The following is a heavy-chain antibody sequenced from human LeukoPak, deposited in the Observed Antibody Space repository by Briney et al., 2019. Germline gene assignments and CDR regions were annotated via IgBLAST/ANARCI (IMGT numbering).Heavy chain of an antibody. CDR1: GFTFDDYA. J-gene: IGHJ5*02. Sequence: GRSLRLSCAASGFTFDDYAMHWVRQAPGKGLEWVSGISLYSGSIGYADSVKGRFTISRDNAKNSLYLQMNSLRAEDMALYYCAKGSITMVQGVHNWFDPWGQGTLVTVSS. V-gene: IGHV3-9*03. D-gene: IGHD3-10*01. CDR2: ISLYSGSI. CDR3: AKGSITMVQGVHNWFDP.